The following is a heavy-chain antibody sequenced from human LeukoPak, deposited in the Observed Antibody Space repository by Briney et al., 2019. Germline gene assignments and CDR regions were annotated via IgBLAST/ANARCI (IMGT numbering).Heavy chain of an antibody. V-gene: IGHV4-59*01. CDR3: ARDTRRYDILTGQTDSAFDI. CDR2: IYYSGST. J-gene: IGHJ3*02. CDR1: GGSISSYY. Sequence: SETLSLTCTVSGGSISSYYWSWIRQPPGKGLEWIGYIYYSGSTNYNPSLKSRVTLSVDMSKNQFSLKLGSVTAADTAVYYCARDTRRYDILTGQTDSAFDIWGQGTMVTVSS. D-gene: IGHD3-9*01.